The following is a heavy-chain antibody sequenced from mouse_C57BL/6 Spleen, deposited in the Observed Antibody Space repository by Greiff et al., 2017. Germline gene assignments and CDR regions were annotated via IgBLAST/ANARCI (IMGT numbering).Heavy chain of an antibody. D-gene: IGHD1-1*01. V-gene: IGHV1-55*01. Sequence: QVQLQQPGAELVKPGASVKMSCKASGYTFTSYWITWVKQRPGQGLEWIGDIYPGSGSTNYNEKFKSKATLTVDTSSSTAYMQLSSLTSEDSAVYYCASYYGSSYAYWYFDVWGTGTTVTVSS. J-gene: IGHJ1*03. CDR3: ASYYGSSYAYWYFDV. CDR1: GYTFTSYW. CDR2: IYPGSGST.